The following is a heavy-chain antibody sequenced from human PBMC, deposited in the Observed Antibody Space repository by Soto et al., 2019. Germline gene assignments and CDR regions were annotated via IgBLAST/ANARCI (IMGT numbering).Heavy chain of an antibody. J-gene: IGHJ6*02. CDR3: ARLSCSSTTCYPYSSYGMDV. V-gene: IGHV5-51*01. D-gene: IGHD2-2*01. Sequence: PGESLKISCKGSGYSVTSYWIGWVRQMPGKGLEWMGIIYPGDSDTRYSPSFQGQVTISADKSISTAYLQWSGLKASDTAMYYCARLSCSSTTCYPYSSYGMDVWGQGTAVTVSS. CDR1: GYSVTSYW. CDR2: IYPGDSDT.